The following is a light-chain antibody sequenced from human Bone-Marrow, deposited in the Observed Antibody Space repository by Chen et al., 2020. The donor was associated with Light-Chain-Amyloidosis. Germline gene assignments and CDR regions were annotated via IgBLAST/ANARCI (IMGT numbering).Light chain of an antibody. V-gene: IGKV1-39*01. CDR1: DRISIY. Sequence: DIQLTPSPASLSASVGDRVTITCRASDRISIYLNWYQQKPGKAPKLLISTASSLHSWVPSRFSGSGSGTDFTLTSDGLQPEDFATYYCQQSYSTPWTFGPGTTVDVK. CDR2: TAS. J-gene: IGKJ3*01. CDR3: QQSYSTPWT.